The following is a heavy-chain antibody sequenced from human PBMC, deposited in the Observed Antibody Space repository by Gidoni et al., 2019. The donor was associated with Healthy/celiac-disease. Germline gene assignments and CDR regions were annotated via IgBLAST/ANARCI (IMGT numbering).Heavy chain of an antibody. CDR2: IRSKDYGGTT. J-gene: IGHJ3*02. CDR3: TRDLHDRCLEWLWQVDI. Sequence: EVQLVESGGGLVKPGRPRRLTCTAAGSPFGDYAMSWFRQAPGKGLEWVGFIRSKDYGGTTEYAASVKGRFTISRDDSKSIAYLQMNSLKTEDTAVYYCTRDLHDRCLEWLWQVDIWGQGTMVTVSS. CDR1: GSPFGDYA. V-gene: IGHV3-49*05. D-gene: IGHD3-3*01.